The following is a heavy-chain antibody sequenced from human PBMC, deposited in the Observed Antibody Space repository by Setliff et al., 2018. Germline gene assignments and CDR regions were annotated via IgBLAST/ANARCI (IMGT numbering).Heavy chain of an antibody. CDR1: GVSFGSGTYY. CDR3: AGTPALGTSWLSPFDY. D-gene: IGHD5-12*01. J-gene: IGHJ4*03. Sequence: ASETLSLTCTVSGVSFGSGTYYWSWIRQPAGKGLEWIGLIQSTGNTNYNPSLQSRVTISIDTSKNQFSLKMSSVTAADTAMYYCAGTPALGTSWLSPFDYWGQGTTVTVSS. CDR2: IQSTGNT. V-gene: IGHV4-61*02.